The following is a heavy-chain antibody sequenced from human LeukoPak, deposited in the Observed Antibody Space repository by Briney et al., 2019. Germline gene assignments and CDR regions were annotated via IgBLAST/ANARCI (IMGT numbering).Heavy chain of an antibody. V-gene: IGHV1-2*02. CDR1: GYTFTDYY. CDR2: INPNSGDT. D-gene: IGHD2-15*01. Sequence: GASVKVSCKASGYTFTDYYINWVRQAPGQGLEWIGWINPNSGDTNYAQKFQDRVTMTRDTSISTAYMELSRLRSDDTAVYYCARGTDIVVVVAALADYYYYMDVWGKGTTVTISS. J-gene: IGHJ6*03. CDR3: ARGTDIVVVVAALADYYYYMDV.